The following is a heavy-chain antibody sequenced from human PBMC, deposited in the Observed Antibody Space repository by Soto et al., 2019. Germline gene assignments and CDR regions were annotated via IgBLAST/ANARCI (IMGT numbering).Heavy chain of an antibody. Sequence: ASVKVSCKASGGTFSSYAISWVRQAPGQGLEWMGIIIPIGGTTSYAQKFQGRVTMTRDKSTSTVYMELSSLRSEDTAVYYCAREVGYSSGHDAFDIWGHGTMVTVSS. D-gene: IGHD6-19*01. J-gene: IGHJ3*02. V-gene: IGHV1-46*03. CDR2: IIPIGGTT. CDR3: AREVGYSSGHDAFDI. CDR1: GGTFSSYA.